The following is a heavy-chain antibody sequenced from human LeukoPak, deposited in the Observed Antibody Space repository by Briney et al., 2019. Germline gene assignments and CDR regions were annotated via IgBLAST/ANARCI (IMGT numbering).Heavy chain of an antibody. J-gene: IGHJ5*02. CDR2: IYCSGGT. CDR1: GGSISSYY. Sequence: SETLSLTCTVSGGSISSYYWSWIRQPPGKGLEWIGYIYCSGGTNYNPSLKSRVTISVDTSKNQFSLKLSSVTAADTAVYYCARQSSSWYEINWFDPWGQGTLVTVSS. V-gene: IGHV4-59*08. CDR3: ARQSSSWYEINWFDP. D-gene: IGHD6-13*01.